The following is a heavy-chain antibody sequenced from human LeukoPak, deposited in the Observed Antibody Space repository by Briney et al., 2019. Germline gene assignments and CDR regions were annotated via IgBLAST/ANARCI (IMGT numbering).Heavy chain of an antibody. Sequence: PSETLSLTCAVYGGSFSGYYWSWIRQPPGKGLEWIGEINHSGSTNYNPSPKSRVTMSVDTSKNQFSLKLSSVTAADTAVYYCARGDAAAEYYYDSSGYYWVDYWGQGTLVTVSS. D-gene: IGHD3-22*01. CDR1: GGSFSGYY. V-gene: IGHV4-34*01. J-gene: IGHJ4*02. CDR2: INHSGST. CDR3: ARGDAAAEYYYDSSGYYWVDY.